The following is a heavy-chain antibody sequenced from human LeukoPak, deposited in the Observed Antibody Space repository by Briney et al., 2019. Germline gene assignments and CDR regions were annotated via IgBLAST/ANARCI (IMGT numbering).Heavy chain of an antibody. Sequence: PGGSLRLSCAASGFTFSVYSMSWVRQAPGKGLEWVSSISDDSNYIYYADSVEGRFTISRDNAKNSLYLQMNSLKASDTAMYYCARYSIYGCNTNGCYTSFYYYGMDVWGQGTTVTVSS. CDR2: ISDDSNYI. CDR1: GFTFSVYS. D-gene: IGHD2-8*01. CDR3: ARYSIYGCNTNGCYTSFYYYGMDV. V-gene: IGHV3-21*04. J-gene: IGHJ6*02.